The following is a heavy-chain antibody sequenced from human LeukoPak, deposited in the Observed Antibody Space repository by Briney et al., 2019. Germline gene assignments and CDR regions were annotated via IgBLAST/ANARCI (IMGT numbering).Heavy chain of an antibody. CDR3: ARDGAMAGAFDI. J-gene: IGHJ3*02. V-gene: IGHV3-21*01. CDR2: ISSSSSYI. D-gene: IGHD5-18*01. CDR1: GFTFSSYS. Sequence: GGSLRLSCAASGFTFSSYSMNWVRRAPGKGLEWVSSISSSSSYIYYADSVKGRFTISRDNAKNSLYLQMNSLRAEDTAVYYCARDGAMAGAFDIWGQGTMVTVS.